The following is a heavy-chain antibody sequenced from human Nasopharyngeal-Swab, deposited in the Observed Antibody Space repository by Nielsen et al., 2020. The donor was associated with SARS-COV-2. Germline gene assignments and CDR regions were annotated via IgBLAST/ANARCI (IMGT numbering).Heavy chain of an antibody. D-gene: IGHD3-9*01. Sequence: ASVKVSCKASGYTFTSYDINWVRQATGQGLEWMGWMNPNSGNTGYAQKFQGRVTMTRNTSISTAYMELSSLRSEDTAVYYCARGHVLRYFDWLVKQINAFDIWGQGTMATVSS. V-gene: IGHV1-8*01. J-gene: IGHJ3*02. CDR3: ARGHVLRYFDWLVKQINAFDI. CDR2: MNPNSGNT. CDR1: GYTFTSYD.